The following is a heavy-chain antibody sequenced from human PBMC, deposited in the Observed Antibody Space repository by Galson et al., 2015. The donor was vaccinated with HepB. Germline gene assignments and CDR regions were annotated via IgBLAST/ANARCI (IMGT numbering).Heavy chain of an antibody. Sequence: SVKVSCKASGSTFTSYDINWVRQATGQGLEWMGWMNPNSGNTGYAQKFQGRVTMTRNTSISTAYMELSSLRSEDTAVYYCARGASCSGGSCYSDNYYYYYGMDVWGQGTTVTVSS. CDR1: GSTFTSYD. D-gene: IGHD2-15*01. V-gene: IGHV1-8*01. J-gene: IGHJ6*02. CDR2: MNPNSGNT. CDR3: ARGASCSGGSCYSDNYYYYYGMDV.